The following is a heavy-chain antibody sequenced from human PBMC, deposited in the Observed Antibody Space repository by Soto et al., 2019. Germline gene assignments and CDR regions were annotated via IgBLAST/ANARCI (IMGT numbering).Heavy chain of an antibody. V-gene: IGHV3-21*01. CDR2: ISSSSSYI. J-gene: IGHJ4*02. CDR3: ARDGGWDPSYLDY. Sequence: GGSLRLSCAASGFTFSSYSMNWVRQAPGKGLEWVSSISSSSSYIYYADSVKGRFTISRDNAKNSLYLQMNSLRAEDTAVYYCARDGGWDPSYLDYWGQGTRVTVS. CDR1: GFTFSSYS. D-gene: IGHD1-26*01.